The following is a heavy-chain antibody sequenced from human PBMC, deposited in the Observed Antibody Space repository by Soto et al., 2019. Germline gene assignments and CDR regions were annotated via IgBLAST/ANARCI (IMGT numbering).Heavy chain of an antibody. CDR1: GGSISSYY. D-gene: IGHD3-16*01. Sequence: LSLTCTVSGGSISSYYWSWIRQPPGKGLEWIGYIYYSGSTNYNPSLKSRVTISVDTSKNQFSLKLSSVTAADTAVYYCARRYGWAFDIWGKGKMVTFPS. J-gene: IGHJ3*02. CDR2: IYYSGST. CDR3: ARRYGWAFDI. V-gene: IGHV4-59*08.